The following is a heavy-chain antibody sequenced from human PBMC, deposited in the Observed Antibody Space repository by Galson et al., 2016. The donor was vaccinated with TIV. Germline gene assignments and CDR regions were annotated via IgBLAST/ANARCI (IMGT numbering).Heavy chain of an antibody. CDR1: GFRFNEYE. J-gene: IGHJ4*02. CDR3: AKDRGYFEGFDH. Sequence: SLRLSCAASGFRFNEYEMSWVRQAPGKGLEWVSALSGGATNTYYSDSVKGRFTISRDNSQNNVFLEMDSLRVDDTAVYYCAKDRGYFEGFDHWGPGTLVTVSS. V-gene: IGHV3-23*01. CDR2: LSGGATNT. D-gene: IGHD6-25*01.